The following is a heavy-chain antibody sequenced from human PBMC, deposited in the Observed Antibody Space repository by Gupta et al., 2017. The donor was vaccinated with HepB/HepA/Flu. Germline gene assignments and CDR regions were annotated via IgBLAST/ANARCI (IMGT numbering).Heavy chain of an antibody. J-gene: IGHJ4*02. V-gene: IGHV4-39*01. CDR1: DGSISSTSYY. Sequence: QLQLQGSGPGLVKPSETLSLTCTVSDGSISSTSYYWGWIRQPPGKGLEWIGNIYFSGSTYYNPSLKSRLTISVDTSKNQFALKLSSVTAADTAVYYCAGWPLYWSGTSCPFDYWGQGTLVTVSS. D-gene: IGHD2-2*01. CDR3: AGWPLYWSGTSCPFDY. CDR2: IYFSGST.